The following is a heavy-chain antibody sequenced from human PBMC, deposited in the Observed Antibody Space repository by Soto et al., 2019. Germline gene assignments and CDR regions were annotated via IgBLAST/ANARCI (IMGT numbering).Heavy chain of an antibody. D-gene: IGHD3-3*01. V-gene: IGHV4-34*01. CDR3: ARRKSGYPKYYFDY. J-gene: IGHJ4*02. CDR2: INHSGST. CDR1: GGSFSGYY. Sequence: SETLSLTCAVYGGSFSGYYWSWIRQPPGKGLEWIGEINHSGSTNYNPSLKSRVTISVDTSKNQFSLKLSSVTAADTAVYYCARRKSGYPKYYFDYWGQGTLVTVS.